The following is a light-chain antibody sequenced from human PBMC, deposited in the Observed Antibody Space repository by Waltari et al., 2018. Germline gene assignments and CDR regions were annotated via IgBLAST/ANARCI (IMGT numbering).Light chain of an antibody. Sequence: IVLTQSPGTLSLSPGERATFSCRASQSVNIYLAWYQQKPGQAPRLLIYHTSTRAAGIPDRFSGSGSGTDFSLTISGLEPEDFAVYYCQHYKNLPVSFGQGTKVEIK. CDR3: QHYKNLPVS. V-gene: IGKV3-20*01. CDR1: QSVNIY. J-gene: IGKJ1*01. CDR2: HTS.